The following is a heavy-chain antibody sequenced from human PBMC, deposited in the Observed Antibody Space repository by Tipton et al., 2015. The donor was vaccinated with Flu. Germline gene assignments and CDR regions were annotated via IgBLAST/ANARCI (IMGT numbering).Heavy chain of an antibody. CDR2: ISAYNGNT. J-gene: IGHJ4*02. CDR3: ARDLYYYDSSCYYFAY. V-gene: IGHV1-18*01. Sequence: QLVQSGAEVKKPGASVKVSCKASGYTFTSYGISWVRQAPGQGLEWMGWISAYNGNTNYAQKLQGRVTMTTDTSTSTAYMELRCLRSYDTAVFYSARDLYYYDSSCYYFAYWGQGSLVTVAS. CDR1: GYTFTSYG. D-gene: IGHD3-22*01.